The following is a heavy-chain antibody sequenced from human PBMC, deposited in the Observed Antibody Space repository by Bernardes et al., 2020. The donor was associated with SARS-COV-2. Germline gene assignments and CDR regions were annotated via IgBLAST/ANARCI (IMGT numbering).Heavy chain of an antibody. V-gene: IGHV5-51*01. CDR3: ARLGTAGSYYSYFDY. CDR2: IYPGDSDT. CDR1: GYTFTNYW. D-gene: IGHD3-10*01. Sequence: GDSLKISCNISGYTFTNYWIGWVRQMPGKGLECLGIIYPGDSDTRYSPSFQGHVTISADKSITTAYLQWTSLKASDTAMYYCARLGTAGSYYSYFDYWGQGTLITVSS. J-gene: IGHJ4*02.